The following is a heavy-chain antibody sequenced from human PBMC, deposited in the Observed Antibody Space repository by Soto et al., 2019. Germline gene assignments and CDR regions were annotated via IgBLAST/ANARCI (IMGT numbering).Heavy chain of an antibody. Sequence: SETLSLTCTVSGGSIRSGGYYWSWVRQNPRRGLEWIGNIYYSGNTYYNPSLKSRLTISVDTSKNQFSLNLSSVTAADTAVYYCARDRLMATAGTARHYFGLDVWGQGTTVTVLL. J-gene: IGHJ6*02. CDR3: ARDRLMATAGTARHYFGLDV. CDR1: GGSIRSGGYY. V-gene: IGHV4-31*03. CDR2: IYYSGNT. D-gene: IGHD5-18*01.